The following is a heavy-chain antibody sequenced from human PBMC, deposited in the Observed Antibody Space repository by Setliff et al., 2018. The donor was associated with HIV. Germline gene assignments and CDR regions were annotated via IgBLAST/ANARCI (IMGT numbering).Heavy chain of an antibody. CDR3: ARRLSNSLDY. Sequence: ASVKVSCKASGYTFTGYFMHWVRQAPGQGLEWMGWISPNTGDTNIPQRFQGRATMTRDTSINTAYMELSRLRSDDTAVYYCARRLSNSLDYWGQGTLVTVSS. CDR2: ISPNTGDT. CDR1: GYTFTGYF. D-gene: IGHD7-27*01. V-gene: IGHV1-2*02. J-gene: IGHJ4*02.